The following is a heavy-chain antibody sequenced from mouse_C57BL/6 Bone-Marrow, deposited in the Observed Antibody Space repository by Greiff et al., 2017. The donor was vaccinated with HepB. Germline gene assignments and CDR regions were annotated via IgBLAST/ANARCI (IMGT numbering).Heavy chain of an antibody. Sequence: EVKLVESGPGMVKPSQSLSLTCTVPGYSITSGYDWHWIRHFPGNKLEWMGYISYSGSTNYNPSLKSRISITHDTSKNHFFLKLNSVTTEDTATYYCAREESTTVVRYFDVWGTGTTVTVSS. CDR3: AREESTTVVRYFDV. CDR1: GYSITSGYD. V-gene: IGHV3-1*01. CDR2: ISYSGST. D-gene: IGHD1-1*01. J-gene: IGHJ1*03.